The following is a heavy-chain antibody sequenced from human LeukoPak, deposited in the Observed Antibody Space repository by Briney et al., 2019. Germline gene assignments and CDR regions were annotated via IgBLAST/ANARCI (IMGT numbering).Heavy chain of an antibody. J-gene: IGHJ6*03. CDR1: GYTFTGYY. Sequence: ASVKVSCKASGYTFTGYYMHWVRQAPGQGLEWMGWINPNSGNTGYAQKFQGRVTITRNTSISTAYMELSSLRSEDTAVYYCARGIPRLTIPAAIEFYYYYYMDVWGKGTTVTVSS. CDR3: ARGIPRLTIPAAIEFYYYYYMDV. V-gene: IGHV1-8*03. CDR2: INPNSGNT. D-gene: IGHD2-2*01.